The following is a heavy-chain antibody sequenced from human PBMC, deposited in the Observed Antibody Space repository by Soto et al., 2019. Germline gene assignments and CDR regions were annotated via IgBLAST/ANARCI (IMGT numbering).Heavy chain of an antibody. CDR3: AKEYDFWSGYYPSWYYGMDV. D-gene: IGHD3-3*01. V-gene: IGHV3-30*18. Sequence: PVGSLRLSCAASGFTFSSYGMHWVRQAPGKGLEWVAVISYDGSNKYYADSVKGRFTISRDNSKNTLYLQMNSLRAEDTAVYYCAKEYDFWSGYYPSWYYGMDVWGQGTTVTVSS. CDR1: GFTFSSYG. J-gene: IGHJ6*02. CDR2: ISYDGSNK.